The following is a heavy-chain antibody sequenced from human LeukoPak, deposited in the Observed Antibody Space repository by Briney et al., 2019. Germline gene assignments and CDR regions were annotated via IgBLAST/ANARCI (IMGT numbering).Heavy chain of an antibody. V-gene: IGHV1-8*01. CDR3: AKQGLGSLYYYYMDV. D-gene: IGHD3-10*01. Sequence: ASVKVSCKASGYTFTSYDINWVRQATGQGLEWMGWMNPNSGNTGYAQKFQGRVTMTRNTSISTAYMELSSLRSEDTAVYYCAKQGLGSLYYYYMDVWGKGTTVTISS. J-gene: IGHJ6*03. CDR2: MNPNSGNT. CDR1: GYTFTSYD.